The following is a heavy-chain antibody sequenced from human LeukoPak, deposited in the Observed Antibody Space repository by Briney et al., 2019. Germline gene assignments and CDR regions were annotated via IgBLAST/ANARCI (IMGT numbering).Heavy chain of an antibody. Sequence: NTSETLSLTCTVSGGSISSYYWSWIRQSPGKGLEWIGYLYNGGSTNYNPSLKSRVTISVDTSKNQFSLKLSSVTAADTAMYYCAREYCSGGSCYPNWFDPWGLGTQVTVSS. CDR3: AREYCSGGSCYPNWFDP. CDR2: LYNGGST. D-gene: IGHD2-15*01. J-gene: IGHJ5*02. V-gene: IGHV4-59*01. CDR1: GGSISSYY.